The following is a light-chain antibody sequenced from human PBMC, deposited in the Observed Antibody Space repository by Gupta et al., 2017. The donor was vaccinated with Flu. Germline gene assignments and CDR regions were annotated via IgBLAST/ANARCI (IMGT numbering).Light chain of an antibody. V-gene: IGKV2-28*01. J-gene: IGKJ2*01. CDR2: LGS. CDR1: QSLLHSNGYNY. CDR3: RQALQNPLYT. Sequence: DIVMTQSPLSLPVTPGEPASISCRSSQSLLHSNGYNYLDWYLQKPGQSPQLLIYLGSNRAAGVPDRFSGSGSGTDXTLKISXGEEEDVGVYYCRQALQNPLYTFGXGTKLEIK.